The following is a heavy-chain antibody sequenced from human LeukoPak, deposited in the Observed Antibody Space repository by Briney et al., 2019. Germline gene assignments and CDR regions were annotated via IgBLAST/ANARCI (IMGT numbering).Heavy chain of an antibody. CDR1: GFVVSHKY. V-gene: IGHV3-66*01. D-gene: IGHD6-6*01. CDR3: ARSRFLLAARP. J-gene: IGHJ5*02. Sequence: GGSLRLSCAASGFVVSHKYMSWVRQAPGKGLEWLSIIYTAGNTYSADSVKGRFTISRDNSRNTVYLQMNNLRDDDTAVYYCARSRFLLAARPWGQGTLVTVSS. CDR2: IYTAGNT.